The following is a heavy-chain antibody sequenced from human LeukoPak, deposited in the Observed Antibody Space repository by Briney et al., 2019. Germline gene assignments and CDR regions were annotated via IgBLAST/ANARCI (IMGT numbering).Heavy chain of an antibody. Sequence: GGSLRLSGAASGFTVSSNYMSWVRQAPGKGLEWVSVIYSGGSTYYADSVKGRFTISRDNSKNTLYLQMNSLRAEDTAVYYCALYSSSWYNWFDPWGQGTLVTVSS. V-gene: IGHV3-53*01. CDR3: ALYSSSWYNWFDP. CDR1: GFTVSSNY. CDR2: IYSGGST. J-gene: IGHJ5*02. D-gene: IGHD6-13*01.